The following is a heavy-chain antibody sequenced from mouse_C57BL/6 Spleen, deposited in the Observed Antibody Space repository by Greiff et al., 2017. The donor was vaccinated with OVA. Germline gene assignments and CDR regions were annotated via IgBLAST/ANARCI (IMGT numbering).Heavy chain of an antibody. Sequence: QVQLQQSGAELVKPGASVKISCKASGYAFSSYWMNWVKQRPGKGLEWIGQIYPGDGDTNYNGKFKGKATLTADKSSSTAYMQLSSLTSEDSAVYFCARFNYGSSYGYWYFYVWGTGTTVTVSS. CDR2: IYPGDGDT. CDR1: GYAFSSYW. J-gene: IGHJ1*03. CDR3: ARFNYGSSYGYWYFYV. D-gene: IGHD1-1*01. V-gene: IGHV1-80*01.